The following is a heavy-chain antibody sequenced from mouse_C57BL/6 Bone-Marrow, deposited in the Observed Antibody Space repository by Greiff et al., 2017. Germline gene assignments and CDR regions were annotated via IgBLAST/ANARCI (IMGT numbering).Heavy chain of an antibody. Sequence: EVQLEQSGVELVKPGASVKISCKASGYTFTDYYMNWVKQSHGKSLEWIGDINPNNGGTSYNQKFKGKATLTVDKSSSTAYMELRSLTSEDSAVYYCARSSTDYYAIDYWGQGTSVTVSS. V-gene: IGHV1-26*01. CDR3: ARSSTDYYAIDY. CDR1: GYTFTDYY. D-gene: IGHD4-1*02. J-gene: IGHJ4*01. CDR2: INPNNGGT.